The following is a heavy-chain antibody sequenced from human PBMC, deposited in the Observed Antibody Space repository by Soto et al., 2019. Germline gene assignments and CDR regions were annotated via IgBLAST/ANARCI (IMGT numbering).Heavy chain of an antibody. CDR1: GFTFSSYA. D-gene: IGHD6-6*01. CDR3: AKRSSSSTFDY. J-gene: IGHJ4*02. V-gene: IGHV3-23*01. CDR2: ISGRDDST. Sequence: EVQLLESGGGLVQPGESLRLSCAASGFTFSSYAMSWVRQAPGKGLEWVSVISGRDDSTYYADSVKGRFPISRDNSKNTLYLQMNSLRAEDTAVYYCAKRSSSSTFDYWGQGTLVTVSS.